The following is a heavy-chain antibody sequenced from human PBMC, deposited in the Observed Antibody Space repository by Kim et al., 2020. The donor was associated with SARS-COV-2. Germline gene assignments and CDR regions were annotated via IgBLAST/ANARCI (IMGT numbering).Heavy chain of an antibody. CDR2: IYYSGST. D-gene: IGHD3-9*01. V-gene: IGHV4-31*03. J-gene: IGHJ6*02. CDR1: GGSISSGGYY. CDR3: ARLRYFDWSYGMDV. Sequence: SETLSLTCTVSGGSISSGGYYWSWIRQHPGKGLEWIGYIYYSGSTYYNPSLKSRVTISVDTSKNQFSLKLSSVTAADTAVYYCARLRYFDWSYGMDVWGQGTTVTVSS.